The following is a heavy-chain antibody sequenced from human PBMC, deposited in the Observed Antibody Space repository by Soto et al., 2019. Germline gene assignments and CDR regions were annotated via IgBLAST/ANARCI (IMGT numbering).Heavy chain of an antibody. CDR3: ARVTNYYFYYGMDV. Sequence: SETLSLTCAVYGGSFSGYYWSWIRQPPGKGLEWIGEINHSGSTNYNPSLKSRVTISVDTSKNQFSLKLSSVTAADTAEYYCARVTNYYFYYGMDVWGQGTTVTVSS. CDR1: GGSFSGYY. CDR2: INHSGST. J-gene: IGHJ6*02. D-gene: IGHD2-21*02. V-gene: IGHV4-34*01.